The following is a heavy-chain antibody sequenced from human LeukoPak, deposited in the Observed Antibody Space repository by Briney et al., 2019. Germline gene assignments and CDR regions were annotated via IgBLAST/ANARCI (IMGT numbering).Heavy chain of an antibody. CDR3: ARDLWGVTRKGRFDY. J-gene: IGHJ4*02. D-gene: IGHD3-10*01. CDR1: GFTFSSYS. V-gene: IGHV3-48*01. CDR2: ISSSSSTI. Sequence: PGGSLRLSCAASGFTFSSYSMNWVRQAPGKGLEWVSYISSSSSTIYYADSVKGRFTISRDNAKNSLYLQMNSLRAEDTAVYYCARDLWGVTRKGRFDYWGQGTLVTVSS.